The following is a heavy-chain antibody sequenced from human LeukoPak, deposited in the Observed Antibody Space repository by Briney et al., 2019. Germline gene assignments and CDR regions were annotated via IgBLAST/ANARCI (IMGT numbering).Heavy chain of an antibody. V-gene: IGHV4-34*01. Sequence: SETLSLTCAVYGGSFSGYYWSWIRHPPGKGLEWIGEINHSGSTNYNPSLKRRVTISVDTSKNQFSLKLSSVTAADTAVYYCARSATIVGATGFGYWGQGTLVTVSS. J-gene: IGHJ4*02. CDR3: ARSATIVGATGFGY. D-gene: IGHD1-26*01. CDR1: GGSFSGYY. CDR2: INHSGST.